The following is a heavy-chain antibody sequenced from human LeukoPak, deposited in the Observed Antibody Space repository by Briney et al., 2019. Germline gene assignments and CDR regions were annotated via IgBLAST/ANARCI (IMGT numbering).Heavy chain of an antibody. V-gene: IGHV3-30*18. D-gene: IGHD2-21*02. J-gene: IGHJ4*02. CDR1: GFTFSSYG. Sequence: GGSLRLSCVASGFTFSSYGMHWVRQAPGKGLEWVAFISSDGNKNYYEDSVKGRFTISRDNSKNTLFLQVSSLRPEDTAVYYCAKHDGPIVVVTVKLDYWGQGTLVTVSS. CDR2: ISSDGNKN. CDR3: AKHDGPIVVVTVKLDY.